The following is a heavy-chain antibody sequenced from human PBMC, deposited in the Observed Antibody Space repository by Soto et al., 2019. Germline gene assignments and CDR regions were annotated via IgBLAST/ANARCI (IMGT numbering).Heavy chain of an antibody. CDR3: ARDGQMATMGGDFDY. CDR1: GYTFTSYY. Sequence: GASVKVSCKASGYTFTSYYMHWVRQAPGQGLEWMGIINPSGGSTSYAQKFQGRVTMTRDASTSTVYMELSSLRSEDTAVYYCARDGQMATMGGDFDYWGQGTLVTVSS. J-gene: IGHJ4*02. D-gene: IGHD3-16*01. V-gene: IGHV1-46*01. CDR2: INPSGGST.